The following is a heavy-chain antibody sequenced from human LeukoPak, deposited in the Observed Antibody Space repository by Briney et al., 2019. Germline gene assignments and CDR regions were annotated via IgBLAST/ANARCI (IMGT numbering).Heavy chain of an antibody. J-gene: IGHJ4*02. D-gene: IGHD3-22*01. Sequence: PSETLSLTCSVSGYSISSGYYWGWIRQPPGKGLEWIGSIYHRGSTYYNPSLKSRVTISVDTSKNQFSLQLSSVTAADTAVYYCARRSSSGYYPPDYWGQGTLVTVSS. V-gene: IGHV4-38-2*01. CDR3: ARRSSSGYYPPDY. CDR2: IYHRGST. CDR1: GYSISSGYY.